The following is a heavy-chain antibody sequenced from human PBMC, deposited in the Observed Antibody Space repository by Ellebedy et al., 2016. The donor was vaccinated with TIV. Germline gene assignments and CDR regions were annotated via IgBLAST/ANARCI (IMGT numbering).Heavy chain of an antibody. Sequence: AASAKVSCKVSGYTLTELSMHWVRQAPGKGLEWTGGFDPEDGETIYAPKFQGRVTMTEDTSTDTAYMELRSLRSEDTAVYYWATDRVVSPTEDYYYNGMDVWGQGTTVTVSS. J-gene: IGHJ6*02. CDR1: GYTLTELS. V-gene: IGHV1-24*01. CDR3: ATDRVVSPTEDYYYNGMDV. D-gene: IGHD2-8*02. CDR2: FDPEDGET.